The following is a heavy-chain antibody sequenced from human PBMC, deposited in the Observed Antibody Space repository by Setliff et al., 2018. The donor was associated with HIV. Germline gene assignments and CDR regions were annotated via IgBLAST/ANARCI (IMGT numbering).Heavy chain of an antibody. J-gene: IGHJ5*02. Sequence: GSLRLSCAASGFTFRSYAMSWVRQAPGKGLEWVSAISGRGSTTYYADSVKGRFNISRDNSKNTLDLQMNSLRVEDSAMYYCAKVGDRDYYDSSGFYYNLWGQGTLVTVSS. D-gene: IGHD3-22*01. CDR3: AKVGDRDYYDSSGFYYNL. V-gene: IGHV3-23*01. CDR2: ISGRGSTT. CDR1: GFTFRSYA.